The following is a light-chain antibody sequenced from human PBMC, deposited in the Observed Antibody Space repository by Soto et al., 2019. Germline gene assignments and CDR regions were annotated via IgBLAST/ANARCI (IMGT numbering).Light chain of an antibody. V-gene: IGKV3-20*01. J-gene: IGKJ5*01. Sequence: ENVLTQSPCTVSSSTVEGATLSSRPSQTVSSTYLAWYQQKPGQAPRLLIYGASSRATGIPDRFSGTVSGTDFTLTISRLEPEDFAVYYCQQYGSSPITFGQGTRLEI. CDR3: QQYGSSPIT. CDR2: GAS. CDR1: QTVSSTY.